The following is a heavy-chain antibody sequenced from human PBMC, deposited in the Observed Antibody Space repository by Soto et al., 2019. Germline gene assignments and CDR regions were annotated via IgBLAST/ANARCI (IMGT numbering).Heavy chain of an antibody. Sequence: PSETLSLTCSVSGGSISSGDYYWSWIRQPPGKGLEWIGYIYYSGSTYYNPSLKSRVTISVDTSKNQFSLKLSSVTAADTAVYYCARESLLWFGELEINWFDPWGQGTLVTVSS. CDR1: GGSISSGDYY. CDR2: IYYSGST. D-gene: IGHD3-10*01. CDR3: ARESLLWFGELEINWFDP. J-gene: IGHJ5*02. V-gene: IGHV4-30-4*01.